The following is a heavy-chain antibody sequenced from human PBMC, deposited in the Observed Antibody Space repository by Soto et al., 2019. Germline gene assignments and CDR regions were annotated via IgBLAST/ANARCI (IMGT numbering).Heavy chain of an antibody. CDR3: AKGRTYYDFWSGIDY. CDR1: GFTFDDYA. J-gene: IGHJ4*02. CDR2: ISWNSGSI. Sequence: PGGSLRLSCAASGFTFDDYAMHWVRQAPGKGLEWVSGISWNSGSIGYADSVKGRFTISRDNAKNSLYLQMNSLRAEDTALYYCAKGRTYYDFWSGIDYWGQGTLVTVSS. D-gene: IGHD3-3*01. V-gene: IGHV3-9*01.